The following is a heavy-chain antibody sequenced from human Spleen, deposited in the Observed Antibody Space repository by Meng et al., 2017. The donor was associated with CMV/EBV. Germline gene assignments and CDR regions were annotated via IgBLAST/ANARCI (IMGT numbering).Heavy chain of an antibody. CDR2: MRYDGSNK. CDR1: GFTFSDYG. J-gene: IGHJ4*02. V-gene: IGHV3-30*02. D-gene: IGHD2-15*01. CDR3: ARYLDY. Sequence: GESLKISCVASGFTFSDYGMHWVRQAPGKGLEWVAFMRYDGSNKYYADSVKGRFTISRDNSKNTVYVQMNSLRAEDTAVYYCARYLDYWGQGTLVTVSS.